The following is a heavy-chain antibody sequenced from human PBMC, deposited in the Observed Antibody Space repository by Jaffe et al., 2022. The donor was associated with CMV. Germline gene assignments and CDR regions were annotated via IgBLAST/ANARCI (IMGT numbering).Heavy chain of an antibody. CDR1: GFTFSSYG. Sequence: QVQLVESGGGVVQPGRSLRLSCAASGFTFSSYGMHWVRQAPGKGLEWVAVIWYDGSNKYYADSVKGRFTISRDNSKNTLYLQMNSLRAEDTAVYYCARNDYSNYYYYYYYMDVWGKGTTVTVSS. J-gene: IGHJ6*03. CDR2: IWYDGSNK. CDR3: ARNDYSNYYYYYYYMDV. D-gene: IGHD4-4*01. V-gene: IGHV3-33*08.